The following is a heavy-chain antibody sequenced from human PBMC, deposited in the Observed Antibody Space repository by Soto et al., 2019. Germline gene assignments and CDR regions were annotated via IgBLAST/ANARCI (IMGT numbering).Heavy chain of an antibody. CDR1: GFTFSSNR. J-gene: IGHJ4*02. Sequence: EVQLVESGGGLVQPGGSLRLSCAAPGFTFSSNRMIWVRQAPGKGLEWVAKINQDGGVRYYVDSVKGRFTISRDNAKNSPYLQMNSLRAEDTAVYYCATVYQAYWGQGTLVTVSS. CDR2: INQDGGVR. V-gene: IGHV3-7*01. CDR3: ATVYQAY. D-gene: IGHD3-16*02.